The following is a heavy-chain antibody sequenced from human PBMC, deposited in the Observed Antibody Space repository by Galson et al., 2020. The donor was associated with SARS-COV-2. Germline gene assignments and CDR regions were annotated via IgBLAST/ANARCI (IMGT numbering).Heavy chain of an antibody. V-gene: IGHV5-51*01. CDR3: AATNRYGSGSYPGY. D-gene: IGHD3-10*01. J-gene: IGHJ4*02. Sequence: GESLKISCKASGYTFTDYWIGWVRQMPGRGLEWVAVIYPDDSTTRYRPPFQGQVTISADKSINTAYLQWSSLKASDTAMYYCAATNRYGSGSYPGYWGQGTLVTVSS. CDR2: IYPDDSTT. CDR1: GYTFTDYW.